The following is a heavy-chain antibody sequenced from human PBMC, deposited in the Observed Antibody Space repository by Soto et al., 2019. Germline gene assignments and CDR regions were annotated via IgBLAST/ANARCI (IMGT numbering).Heavy chain of an antibody. CDR1: GFSFSDFY. Sequence: PGGSLRLSCAASGFSFSDFYMSWIRQAPGKGLEWVSYISSTSSFIDYADSVKGRFTISRDNAKNSVYLQMNSLRADDTAVYFCARDFGHGYYLDYWGRGTLVTVSS. CDR2: ISSTSSFI. J-gene: IGHJ4*02. CDR3: ARDFGHGYYLDY. D-gene: IGHD3-3*01. V-gene: IGHV3-11*06.